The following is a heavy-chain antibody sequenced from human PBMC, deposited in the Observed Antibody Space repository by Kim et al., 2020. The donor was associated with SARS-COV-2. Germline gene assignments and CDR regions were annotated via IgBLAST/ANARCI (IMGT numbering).Heavy chain of an antibody. CDR3: AKSLPGITMIVVVTPPED. J-gene: IGHJ1*01. V-gene: IGHV3-30*18. CDR1: GFTFSSYG. D-gene: IGHD3-22*01. CDR2: ISYDGSNK. Sequence: GGSLRLSCAASGFTFSSYGMHWVRQAPGKGLEWVAVISYDGSNKYYADSVKGRFTISRDNSKNTLYLQMNSLRAEDTAVYYCAKSLPGITMIVVVTPPEDWGQGTLVTVSS.